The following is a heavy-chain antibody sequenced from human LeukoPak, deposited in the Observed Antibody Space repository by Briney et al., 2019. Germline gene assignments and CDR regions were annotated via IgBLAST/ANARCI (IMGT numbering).Heavy chain of an antibody. Sequence: SETLSLTCTVSGGSISSGSYYWSWIRQPAGKGLEWIGHIYTSGGTNYNPSLKSRVTISVDTSKNQFSLKLSSVSAADTAVYYCTKGRGIWGQGTLVTVSS. D-gene: IGHD3-10*01. J-gene: IGHJ4*02. CDR3: TKGRGI. CDR2: IYTSGGT. V-gene: IGHV4-61*09. CDR1: GGSISSGSYY.